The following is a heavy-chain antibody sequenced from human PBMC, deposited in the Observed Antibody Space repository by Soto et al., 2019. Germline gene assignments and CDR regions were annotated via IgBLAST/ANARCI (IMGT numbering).Heavy chain of an antibody. Sequence: GESLKISCQGSGYSFTSHWITWVRQTPGKGLEWMGRIDPSDSYTSYSPSFQGRVTISADRSISTAFLQWSSLEASDTAIYYCARRLSGPKEEYNAYYFYGLDVWGQGTTVTVSS. J-gene: IGHJ6*02. CDR3: ARRLSGPKEEYNAYYFYGLDV. D-gene: IGHD1-1*01. V-gene: IGHV5-10-1*01. CDR2: IDPSDSYT. CDR1: GYSFTSHW.